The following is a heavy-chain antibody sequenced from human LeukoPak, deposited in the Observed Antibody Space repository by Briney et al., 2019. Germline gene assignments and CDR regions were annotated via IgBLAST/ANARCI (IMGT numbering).Heavy chain of an antibody. J-gene: IGHJ4*02. Sequence: KTGGSLRLSCAASGFTFSSYSMNWVRQAPGKGLEWVGRIKAKAHGGTIEYAAPVKGRFTIPRDDSKNTLYLQMNSLKTEDTAVYYCTTDGVGVEGATYDNWGQGTLVSVSS. CDR2: IKAKAHGGTI. CDR1: GFTFSSYS. CDR3: TTDGVGVEGATYDN. D-gene: IGHD1-26*01. V-gene: IGHV3-15*01.